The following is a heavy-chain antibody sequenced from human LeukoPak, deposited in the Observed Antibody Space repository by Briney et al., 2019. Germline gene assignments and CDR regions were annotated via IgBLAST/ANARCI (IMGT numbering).Heavy chain of an antibody. CDR2: ISSDGIAT. J-gene: IGHJ5*01. D-gene: IGHD3-22*01. CDR1: GFTFNTYW. CDR3: ARDYSGYYSPFDS. Sequence: GGSLRLSCAASGFTFNTYWIHWVRHAPGKGLVWVSRISSDGIATAYAESVKGRFTISRENAKNTLYLQMSSLRVDDTGLYYCARDYSGYYSPFDSWGQGTLVTVSS. V-gene: IGHV3-74*01.